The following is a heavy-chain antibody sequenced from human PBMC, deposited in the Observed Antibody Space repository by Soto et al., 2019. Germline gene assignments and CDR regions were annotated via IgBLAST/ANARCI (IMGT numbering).Heavy chain of an antibody. Sequence: VKVSCTASGYPFTIYTMNWVRQAPGQRLEWMGWINPDNGNTKSSQKFQDRVIITGDTSASSGCMDLSRLRSKNTALYYCLTGIATGQLDPWGQGTVVTVSS. V-gene: IGHV1-3*01. CDR1: GYPFTIYT. CDR2: INPDNGNT. D-gene: IGHD2-2*01. CDR3: LTGIATGQLDP. J-gene: IGHJ5*02.